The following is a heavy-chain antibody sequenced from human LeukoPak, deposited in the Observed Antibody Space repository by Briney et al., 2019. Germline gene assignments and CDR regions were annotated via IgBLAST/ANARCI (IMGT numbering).Heavy chain of an antibody. CDR3: ARGATGFFVYYYYMDV. CDR1: GGSISSYY. Sequence: PSETLSLTCTVSGGSISSYYWSWIRQPPGRGLEWIGYIYTSGSTNYNPSLKSRVTISVDTSKNQFSLKLSSVTAADTAVYYCARGATGFFVYYYYMDVWGKGTTVTVSS. D-gene: IGHD3-3*01. V-gene: IGHV4-4*09. J-gene: IGHJ6*03. CDR2: IYTSGST.